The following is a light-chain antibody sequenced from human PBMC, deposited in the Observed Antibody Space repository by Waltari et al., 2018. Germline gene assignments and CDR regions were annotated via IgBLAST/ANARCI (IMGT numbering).Light chain of an antibody. CDR3: QHYLRLPAT. V-gene: IGKV3-20*01. J-gene: IGKJ1*01. Sequence: EIVFTPSPGPLSLSPGERATLSCRASQSVSRALAWYQQKPGQAPRLLIYGASNRATGIPDRFSGSGSGTDFSLTISSLEPEDFAVYYCQHYLRLPATFGQGTKVEIK. CDR1: QSVSRA. CDR2: GAS.